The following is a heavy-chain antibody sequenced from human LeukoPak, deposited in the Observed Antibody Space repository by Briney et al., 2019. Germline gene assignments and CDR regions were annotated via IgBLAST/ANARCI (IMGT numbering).Heavy chain of an antibody. J-gene: IGHJ6*02. V-gene: IGHV3-7*01. D-gene: IGHD3-10*01. CDR2: IKQDGSEK. CDR3: ARDWGYYGSGSSARYYYYGMDV. Sequence: GRSLRLSCAASGFTFSSYWMSWVRQAPGKGLEWVANIKQDGSEKYYVDSVKGRFTISRDNAKNSLYLQMNSLRAEDTAVYYCARDWGYYGSGSSARYYYYGMDVWGQGTTVTVSS. CDR1: GFTFSSYW.